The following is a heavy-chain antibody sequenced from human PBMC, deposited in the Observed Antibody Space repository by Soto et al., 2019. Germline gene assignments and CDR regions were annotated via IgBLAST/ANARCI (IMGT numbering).Heavy chain of an antibody. CDR1: GYTFTGYY. CDR2: INPNSGGT. CDR3: VRDQRFVGQVRHWRYYGMDV. D-gene: IGHD6-19*01. V-gene: IGHV1-2*02. Sequence: QVQLVQSGAEVKKPGASVKVSCKASGYTFTGYYMHWVRQAPGQGLEWMGWINPNSGGTNYAQKFQGRVTMTRDTSISSAWRELSRVSSDDTDVYYCVRDQRFVGQVRHWRYYGMDVWGKGTTVTVSS. J-gene: IGHJ6*04.